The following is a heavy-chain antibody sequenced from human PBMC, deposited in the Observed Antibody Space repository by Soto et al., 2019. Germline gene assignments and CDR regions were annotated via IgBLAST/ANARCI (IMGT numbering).Heavy chain of an antibody. CDR1: GFSLSTSGVG. V-gene: IGHV2-5*01. CDR2: IYWNDDK. D-gene: IGHD6-19*01. CDR3: ALTPTVIAVAGTSLFDY. J-gene: IGHJ4*02. Sequence: SGPTLVNPTQTLTLTCTFSGFSLSTSGVGVGWIRQPPGKALEWLALIYWNDDKRYSPSLKSRLTITKDTSKNQVVLTMTNMDPVDTATYYCALTPTVIAVAGTSLFDYWGQGTLVTVSS.